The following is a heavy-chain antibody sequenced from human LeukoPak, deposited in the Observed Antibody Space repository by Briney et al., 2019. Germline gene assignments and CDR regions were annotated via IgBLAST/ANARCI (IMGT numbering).Heavy chain of an antibody. V-gene: IGHV1-24*01. CDR1: GYTLTELS. D-gene: IGHD2-15*01. CDR2: FDPEDGET. Sequence: ASVKVSCKVSGYTLTELSMHWVRQAPGKGLEWMGGFDPEDGETIYAQKFQGRVTMTEDTSTDTAYMELSSLRSDDTAVYYCARGAGRCSGGSCYSDAFDIWGQGTMVTVSS. J-gene: IGHJ3*02. CDR3: ARGAGRCSGGSCYSDAFDI.